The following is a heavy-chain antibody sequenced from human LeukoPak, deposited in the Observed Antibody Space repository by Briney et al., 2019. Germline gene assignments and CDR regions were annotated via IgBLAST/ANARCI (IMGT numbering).Heavy chain of an antibody. J-gene: IGHJ4*02. CDR2: IYSSGST. Sequence: SETLSLTCTVSGGSISRYYWSWLRHPAGKGLEWIGRIYSSGSTNYNPSLKSRVTMSVDTSKNQFSLKLSSVTAADTAVYYCARFLSGPYFFDYWGQGTLVTVSS. CDR1: GGSISRYY. V-gene: IGHV4-4*07. CDR3: ARFLSGPYFFDY.